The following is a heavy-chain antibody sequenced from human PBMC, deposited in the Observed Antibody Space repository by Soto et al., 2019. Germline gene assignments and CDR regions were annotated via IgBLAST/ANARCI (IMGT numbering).Heavy chain of an antibody. Sequence: EVQLVESGGGLVKPGGSLRLSCAASGFTFSSYSMNWVRQAPGKGLEWVSSISSSSSYIYYADSVKGRFTISRDNAKNSLYLQLNSLGAEDTAVYYCARPLTTVTSDAFDIWGQGTMVTVSS. D-gene: IGHD4-17*01. CDR1: GFTFSSYS. CDR2: ISSSSSYI. J-gene: IGHJ3*02. CDR3: ARPLTTVTSDAFDI. V-gene: IGHV3-21*01.